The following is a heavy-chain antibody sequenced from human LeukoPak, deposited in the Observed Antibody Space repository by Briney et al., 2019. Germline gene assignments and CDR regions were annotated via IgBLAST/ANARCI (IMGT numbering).Heavy chain of an antibody. CDR2: IYTSGST. J-gene: IGHJ5*02. CDR1: GGSISSYY. CDR3: ARDQYYYDSSGYSRFDP. D-gene: IGHD3-22*01. V-gene: IGHV4-4*07. Sequence: SETLSLTCTVSGGSISSYYWSWIRQPAGKGLEWIGRIYTSGSTNYNPSLKSRVTMSVDTSKNQFSLKLSSVTAADTAVYYCARDQYYYDSSGYSRFDPWGQGTLVTVSS.